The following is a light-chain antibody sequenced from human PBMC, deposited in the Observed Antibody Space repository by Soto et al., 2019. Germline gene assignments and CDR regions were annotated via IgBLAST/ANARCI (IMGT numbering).Light chain of an antibody. CDR3: QQRSNWV. CDR1: QSVSSY. Sequence: EIVLTQSPATLSLSPGERATLSCRASQSVSSYLAWHQQKPGQAPRLLIYDACNRATGIPARFSGSGSGTDFTLTIRSLEPEDFAVYYCQQRSNWVFGPGTKVDIK. CDR2: DAC. J-gene: IGKJ3*01. V-gene: IGKV3-11*01.